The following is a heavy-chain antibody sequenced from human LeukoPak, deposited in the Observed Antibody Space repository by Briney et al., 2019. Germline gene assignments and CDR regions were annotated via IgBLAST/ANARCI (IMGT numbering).Heavy chain of an antibody. J-gene: IGHJ4*02. CDR1: GFTFSSYA. CDR2: ISGSGGST. CDR3: AKDRSPAGTLDY. D-gene: IGHD6-19*01. V-gene: IGHV3-23*01. Sequence: LTGGSLRLSCAASGFTFSSYAMSWVRQAPGKGLEWVSAISGSGGSTYYADSVKGRFTISRDNSKNTLYLQMNSLRAEDTAVYYCAKDRSPAGTLDYWGQGTLVTVSS.